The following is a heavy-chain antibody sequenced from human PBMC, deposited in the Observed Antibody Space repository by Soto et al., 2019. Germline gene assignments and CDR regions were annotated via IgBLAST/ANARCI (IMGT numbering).Heavy chain of an antibody. CDR3: AKVGDYYGMDV. CDR1: GFTFDDYA. CDR2: ISWNSGSI. V-gene: IGHV3-9*01. Sequence: GGSLRLSCAASGFTFDDYAMHWVRQAPGKGLEWVSGISWNSGSIGYADSVKGRFTISRDNAKNSLYLQMNGLRAEDTALYYCAKVGDYYGMDVWGQGTTVTVSS. J-gene: IGHJ6*02.